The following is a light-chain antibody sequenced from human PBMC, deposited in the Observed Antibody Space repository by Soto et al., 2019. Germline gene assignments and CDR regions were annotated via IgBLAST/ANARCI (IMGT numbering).Light chain of an antibody. CDR1: QSVSSNY. CDR2: GSS. CDR3: QQYGSSPGLFS. Sequence: EIVLTQSPGTLSLSPGERATLSCRASQSVSSNYLAWYQQKAGQAPRLLIYGSSSRATGIPDRFSGSGSGTYFTLAISRLEPEDLAVYFCQQYGSSPGLFSFGPGSKVDFK. V-gene: IGKV3-20*01. J-gene: IGKJ3*01.